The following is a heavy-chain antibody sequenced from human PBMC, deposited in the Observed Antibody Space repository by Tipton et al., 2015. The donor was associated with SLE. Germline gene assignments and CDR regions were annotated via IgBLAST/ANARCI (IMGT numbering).Heavy chain of an antibody. CDR2: IYNGAIT. CDR1: GGSISSSPYY. V-gene: IGHV4-39*01. D-gene: IGHD1-1*01. Sequence: TLSLTCTVSGGSISSSPYYWGWIRQPPGKGLEWIGSIYNGAITHYNPSLQSRVTISVDTSRSQFSLTLNSVTAADTSVYYCARLNNFYFDYWGQGTLVTVSS. CDR3: ARLNNFYFDY. J-gene: IGHJ4*02.